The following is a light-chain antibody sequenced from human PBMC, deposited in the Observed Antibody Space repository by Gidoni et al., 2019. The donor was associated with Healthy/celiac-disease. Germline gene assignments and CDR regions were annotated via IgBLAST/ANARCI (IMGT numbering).Light chain of an antibody. CDR3: AAWDDSMNGPV. J-gene: IGLJ2*01. Sequence: QSVLTQTPSVSEAPRQTGTIAWSGSSSNIGKKAANWYLQLPGKAPKLLIYYDDLLPSGVSDRFTGSKSGTSASLAIRGRQSEDETDYYWAAWDDSMNGPVFGGGTKLTVL. V-gene: IGLV1-36*01. CDR2: YDD. CDR1: SSNIGKKA.